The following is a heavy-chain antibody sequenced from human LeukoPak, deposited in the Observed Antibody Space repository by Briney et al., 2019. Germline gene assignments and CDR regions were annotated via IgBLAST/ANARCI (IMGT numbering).Heavy chain of an antibody. Sequence: SETLSLTCTVSGGSMSSYYWSWIRQPPGKGLEWIGYIYYSGTTNYNPSLKNRVTISVDTSKNQFSLKVTSVTVADTAVYYCARGPHGSGSYYIYWGQGTLVTVSS. D-gene: IGHD3-10*01. CDR2: IYYSGTT. V-gene: IGHV4-59*01. CDR1: GGSMSSYY. CDR3: ARGPHGSGSYYIY. J-gene: IGHJ4*02.